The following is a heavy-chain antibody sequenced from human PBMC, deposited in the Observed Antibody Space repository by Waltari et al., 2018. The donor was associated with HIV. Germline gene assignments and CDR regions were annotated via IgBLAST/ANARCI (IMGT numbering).Heavy chain of an antibody. Sequence: QVQLVQSGAEVKKPGSSVKVSCKASGYTFTSYDINWVRQATGQGLEWMGWMNPNSGNTGYAQKFQGRVTMTRNTSISTAYMELSSLRSEDTAVYYCARGDSSGWYPYYYGMDVWGQGTTVTVSS. CDR3: ARGDSSGWYPYYYGMDV. V-gene: IGHV1-8*01. CDR1: GYTFTSYD. J-gene: IGHJ6*02. CDR2: MNPNSGNT. D-gene: IGHD6-19*01.